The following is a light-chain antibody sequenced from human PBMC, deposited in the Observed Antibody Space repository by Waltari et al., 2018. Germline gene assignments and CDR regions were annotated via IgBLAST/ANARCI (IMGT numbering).Light chain of an antibody. CDR2: ENN. CDR3: GTWDTSLSALI. CDR1: SSNIGNDY. Sequence: QSVLTQPPSVSAAPGQKVTISCSGSSSNIGNDYVSWYQQRPGTAPKLFIYENNKRPSGIPDRFSGSKSGTSATLGITGLQTGDEADYYCGTWDTSLSALIFGGGTKLTVL. V-gene: IGLV1-51*02. J-gene: IGLJ2*01.